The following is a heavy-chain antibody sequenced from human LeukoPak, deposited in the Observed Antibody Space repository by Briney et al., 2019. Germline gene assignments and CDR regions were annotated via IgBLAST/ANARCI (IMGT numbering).Heavy chain of an antibody. CDR3: VRDLTVTTLRWFDP. V-gene: IGHV3-64D*06. Sequence: GGSLRLSCSASGFTFTTYTMHWVRQAPGKGLEYVSTISTTGVSTYYADSVKGRFTISRDNSKNTLYLQMSSLRVEDTAVYYCVRDLTVTTLRWFDPWGQGTLVTVSS. CDR1: GFTFTTYT. J-gene: IGHJ5*02. D-gene: IGHD4-17*01. CDR2: ISTTGVST.